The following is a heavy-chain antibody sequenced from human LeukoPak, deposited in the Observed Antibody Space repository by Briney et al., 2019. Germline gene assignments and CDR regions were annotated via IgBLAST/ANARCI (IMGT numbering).Heavy chain of an antibody. V-gene: IGHV3-23*01. J-gene: IGHJ6*03. D-gene: IGHD6-19*01. Sequence: GGSLRLSCAASGFTFINYAMTWVRQAPGKGPEWVSGFTGGGGGAYYADSVKGRFTISRDNSMNTLSLQMNSLRAEDTAIYYCARGHNNGSYYYMDVWGKGTTVTVSS. CDR1: GFTFINYA. CDR2: FTGGGGGA. CDR3: ARGHNNGSYYYMDV.